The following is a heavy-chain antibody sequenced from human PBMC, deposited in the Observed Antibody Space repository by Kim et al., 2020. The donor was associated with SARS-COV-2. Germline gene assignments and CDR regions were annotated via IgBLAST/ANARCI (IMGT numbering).Heavy chain of an antibody. J-gene: IGHJ4*02. CDR1: GYNFTSYD. Sequence: ASVKVSCKASGYNFTSYDINWVRQATGQGLEWMGWMNPTTENTGFARKFQGRVTMTRSTSISTAYMELSSLRSEDTAVYYCARGNPAGEWLLIDYWGQGTLVTVSS. CDR2: MNPTTENT. V-gene: IGHV1-8*01. D-gene: IGHD6-19*01. CDR3: ARGNPAGEWLLIDY.